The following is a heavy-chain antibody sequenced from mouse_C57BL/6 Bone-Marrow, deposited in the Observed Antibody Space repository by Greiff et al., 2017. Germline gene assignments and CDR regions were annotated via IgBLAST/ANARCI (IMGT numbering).Heavy chain of an antibody. J-gene: IGHJ4*01. Sequence: VQLQQPGAELVKPGASVKLSCKASGYTFTSYWMQWVKQRPGQGLEWIGEIDPSDSYTNYNQKFKGKATLTVDTSSSTAYMQLSSLTSEDSAVEYCARPGNYGGAMDYWGQGTSVTVSS. V-gene: IGHV1-50*01. D-gene: IGHD2-1*01. CDR1: GYTFTSYW. CDR2: IDPSDSYT. CDR3: ARPGNYGGAMDY.